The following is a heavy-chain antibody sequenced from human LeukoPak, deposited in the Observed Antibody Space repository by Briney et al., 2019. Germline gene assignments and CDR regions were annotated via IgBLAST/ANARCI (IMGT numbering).Heavy chain of an antibody. CDR3: ARGVNSGYFDY. D-gene: IGHD1-26*01. Sequence: TSETLSLTCTVSGGSISSYYWTWIRQPPGKGLEWIGYIYYSGSTNYNPSLKSRVTISVDTSKNQFSLKLTSVTAADTAVYYCARGVNSGYFDYCGQGTLVTVSS. V-gene: IGHV4-59*01. CDR1: GGSISSYY. CDR2: IYYSGST. J-gene: IGHJ4*02.